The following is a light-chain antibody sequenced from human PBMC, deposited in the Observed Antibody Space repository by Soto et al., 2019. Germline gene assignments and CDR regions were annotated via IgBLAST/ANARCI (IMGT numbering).Light chain of an antibody. Sequence: DIQLTESPSFLSASVGDRVNITCWASQGISSYLAWYQQKKGKAPKILIYAASTLQSGVPSRFRGSGSGTEFTLALSRLQPEDFETYYCQQLNSYPLTFGGGTKVDIK. J-gene: IGKJ4*01. CDR1: QGISSY. CDR2: AAS. CDR3: QQLNSYPLT. V-gene: IGKV1-9*01.